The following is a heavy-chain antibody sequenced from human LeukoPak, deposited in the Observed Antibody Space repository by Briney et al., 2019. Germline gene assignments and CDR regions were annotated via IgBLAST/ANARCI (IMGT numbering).Heavy chain of an antibody. V-gene: IGHV3-23*01. CDR3: AKGNSGWFFTLDY. Sequence: GGSLRLSCSASGFTFSTYAMSWVRQPPGKGLEWVSAIRGSGDSTYYAESVKGRFTISRDNSKNTLYLQMNSLRAEDTAVYYCAKGNSGWFFTLDYWGQGTLVTVSS. D-gene: IGHD6-19*01. CDR1: GFTFSTYA. J-gene: IGHJ4*02. CDR2: IRGSGDST.